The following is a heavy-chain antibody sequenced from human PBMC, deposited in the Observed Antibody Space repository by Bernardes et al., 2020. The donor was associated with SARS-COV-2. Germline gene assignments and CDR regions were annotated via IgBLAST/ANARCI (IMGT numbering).Heavy chain of an antibody. Sequence: GGSLRLSCAASGFTFSSYWMSWVRQVPGKGLGWVANINKDGSETYYEDSVKGRFTISRDNAKNSLFLQMHSLRAEDTAVYYCARYLSHYGLDVWGQGTTGTVSS. CDR2: INKDGSET. CDR1: GFTFSSYW. CDR3: ARYLSHYGLDV. V-gene: IGHV3-7*03. J-gene: IGHJ6*02.